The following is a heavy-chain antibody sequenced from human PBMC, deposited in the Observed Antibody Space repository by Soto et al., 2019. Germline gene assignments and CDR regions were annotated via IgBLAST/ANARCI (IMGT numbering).Heavy chain of an antibody. D-gene: IGHD2-2*01. Sequence: SETLYLTCAVYGGSFSGYYWSWIRQPPGKGLEWIGEINHSGSTNYNPSLKSRVTISVDTSKNQFSLKLSSVTAADTAVYYCARADIVVVPAQLGYYFDYWGQGTLVTVSS. CDR3: ARADIVVVPAQLGYYFDY. J-gene: IGHJ4*02. CDR1: GGSFSGYY. V-gene: IGHV4-34*01. CDR2: INHSGST.